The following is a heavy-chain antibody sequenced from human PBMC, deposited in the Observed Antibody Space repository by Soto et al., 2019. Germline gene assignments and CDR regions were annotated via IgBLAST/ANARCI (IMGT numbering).Heavy chain of an antibody. CDR1: GGSTSSGGFY. J-gene: IGHJ6*02. CDR3: ARNGYTYGMDV. CDR2: IYYSGIS. Sequence: PSETLSLTCTVSGGSTSSGGFYWSWIRQHPGEGLEWIGYIYYSGISYYNPSLKSRVSISLDTSRNQFSMTLNSVTAADTAVYYCARNGYTYGMDVWGQGATVTVSS. D-gene: IGHD5-18*01. V-gene: IGHV4-31*03.